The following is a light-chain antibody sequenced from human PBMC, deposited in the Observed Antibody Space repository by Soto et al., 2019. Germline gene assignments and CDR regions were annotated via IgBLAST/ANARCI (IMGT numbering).Light chain of an antibody. V-gene: IGKV1-5*03. CDR1: QSISSW. J-gene: IGKJ2*01. CDR2: KAS. Sequence: DIQMTQCPSTLSSSLGDRVTITCRASQSISSWLAWYQQKPGKAPKLLIYKASSLESGVPSRFSGSGSGTEGTLTISSLKTDDGSTYDCQQYNSYTYTFGQGTKVDIK. CDR3: QQYNSYTYT.